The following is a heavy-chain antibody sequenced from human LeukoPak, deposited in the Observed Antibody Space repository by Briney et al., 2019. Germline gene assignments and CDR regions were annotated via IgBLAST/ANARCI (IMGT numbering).Heavy chain of an antibody. CDR1: GGSISSGSYY. D-gene: IGHD2-2*01. Sequence: SQTLSLTCTVSGGSISSGSYYWSWIRQPAGKGLEWIGRIYTSGSANHNPSLKSRVTISVDTSKNQFSLKLSSVTAADTALYYCARDSLLPSAMGYYYMDVWGKGTTVTVSS. J-gene: IGHJ6*03. CDR2: IYTSGSA. CDR3: ARDSLLPSAMGYYYMDV. V-gene: IGHV4-61*02.